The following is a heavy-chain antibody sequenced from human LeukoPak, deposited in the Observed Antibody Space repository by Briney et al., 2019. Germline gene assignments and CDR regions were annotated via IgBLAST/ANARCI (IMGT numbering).Heavy chain of an antibody. D-gene: IGHD2-2*02. CDR1: GYSISSGYF. CDR3: ARAREPLLYTYYFDF. V-gene: IGHV4-38-2*02. Sequence: PSETLSLTCSVSGYSISSGYFWGWIRQPPGKGLEWIGRIYHSGTTYYDPSLKSRVTISVETSRNEFSLKLSSVTAADTAVYYCARAREPLLYTYYFDFWGQGALVTVSS. CDR2: IYHSGTT. J-gene: IGHJ4*02.